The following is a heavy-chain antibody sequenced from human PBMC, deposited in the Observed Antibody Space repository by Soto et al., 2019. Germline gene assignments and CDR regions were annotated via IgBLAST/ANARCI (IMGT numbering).Heavy chain of an antibody. J-gene: IGHJ6*02. CDR2: ISGSGGSA. V-gene: IGHV3-23*01. Sequence: GGSLRLSCAASGFTFSSYAMSWVRQAPGKGLEWVSAISGSGGSAYYADSVKGRFTISRDNSKNTLYLQMNSLRAEDTAVYYCAKDLSLAARGYYYYGMDVWGQGTTVTVSS. CDR1: GFTFSSYA. D-gene: IGHD6-6*01. CDR3: AKDLSLAARGYYYYGMDV.